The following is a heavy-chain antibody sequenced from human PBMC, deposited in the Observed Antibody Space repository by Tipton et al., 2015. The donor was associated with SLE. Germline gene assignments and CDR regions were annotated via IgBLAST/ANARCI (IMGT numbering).Heavy chain of an antibody. CDR3: ARATGGAFDI. Sequence: SLRLSCAASGFTFSSYSMNWVRRAPGKGLEWVSSISSSSSYIYYADSVKGRFTISRDNAKNSLYLQMNSPRAEDTAVYHCARATGGAFDIWGQGTMVTVSS. V-gene: IGHV3-21*03. CDR1: GFTFSSYS. CDR2: ISSSSSYI. J-gene: IGHJ3*02. D-gene: IGHD3-10*01.